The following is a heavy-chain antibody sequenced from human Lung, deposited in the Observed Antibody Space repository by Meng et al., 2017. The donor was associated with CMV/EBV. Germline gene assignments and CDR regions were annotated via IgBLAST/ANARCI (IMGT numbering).Heavy chain of an antibody. Sequence: GGSXRLXCAASGFTFSSYSMNWVRQAPGKGLEWVSSISSSSSYIYYADSVKGRFTISRDNAKNSLYLQMNSLRAEDTAVYYCARDDYGSGSYYNGAWFDPWXQGTXVT. CDR1: GFTFSSYS. CDR3: ARDDYGSGSYYNGAWFDP. CDR2: ISSSSSYI. D-gene: IGHD3-10*01. J-gene: IGHJ5*02. V-gene: IGHV3-21*01.